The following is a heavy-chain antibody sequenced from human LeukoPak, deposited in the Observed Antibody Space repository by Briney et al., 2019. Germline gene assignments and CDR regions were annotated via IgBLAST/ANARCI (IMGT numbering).Heavy chain of an antibody. CDR1: GYTFTSYG. CDR3: ARDPSVELPSDY. Sequence: ASVKVSCKASGYTFTSYGISWVRQAPGQGLEWMGWISAYNGNTNYAQKLQGRVTMTTDTSTSTAYMELRSLRSEDTAVYYCARDPSVELPSDYWGQGTLVTVSS. J-gene: IGHJ4*02. V-gene: IGHV1-18*01. CDR2: ISAYNGNT. D-gene: IGHD1-7*01.